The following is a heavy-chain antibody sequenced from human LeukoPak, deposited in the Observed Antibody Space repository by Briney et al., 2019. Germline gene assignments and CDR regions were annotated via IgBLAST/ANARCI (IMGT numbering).Heavy chain of an antibody. J-gene: IGHJ3*02. V-gene: IGHV3-23*01. CDR1: GFTFSSYA. CDR2: ISGSGGST. CDR3: AKDSEGAPLVNDAFDI. Sequence: SGGSLRLSCAASGFTFSSYAMSWVRQAPGKGLEWVSAISGSGGSTYYAYSVKGRFTISRDNSKNTLYLQMNSLRAEDTAVYYCAKDSEGAPLVNDAFDIWGQGTMVTVSS. D-gene: IGHD1-26*01.